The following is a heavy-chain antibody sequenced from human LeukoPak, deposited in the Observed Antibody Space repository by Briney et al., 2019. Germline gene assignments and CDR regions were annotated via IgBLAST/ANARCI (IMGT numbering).Heavy chain of an antibody. D-gene: IGHD3-22*01. CDR3: TKDRSGYYDGAFDI. J-gene: IGHJ3*02. V-gene: IGHV3-20*04. CDR2: INWSGGNT. CDR1: GFTFRSFE. Sequence: GGSLRLSCAASGFTFRSFEMNWVRQAPGRGLEWVSGINWSGGNTGYADAVKGRFTISRDNAKSSLYLQMNSLRAEDTAFYFCTKDRSGYYDGAFDIWGRGTMVTVSS.